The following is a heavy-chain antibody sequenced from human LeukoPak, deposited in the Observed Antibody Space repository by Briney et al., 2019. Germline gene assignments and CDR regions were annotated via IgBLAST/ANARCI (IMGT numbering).Heavy chain of an antibody. CDR2: ISTRDNTI. CDR1: GFTFSSYS. Sequence: PGGSLRLSCAASGFTFSSYSMNWVRQTPGKGLEWLSYISTRDNTIQYADSVKGRFTISRDNANNSVFLQMNNLRAEDSAIYYCARGARWACYFDYWGQGSLVTVSS. J-gene: IGHJ4*02. D-gene: IGHD4-23*01. V-gene: IGHV3-48*04. CDR3: ARGARWACYFDY.